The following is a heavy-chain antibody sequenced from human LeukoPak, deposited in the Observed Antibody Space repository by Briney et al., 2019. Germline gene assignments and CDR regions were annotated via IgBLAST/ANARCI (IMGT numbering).Heavy chain of an antibody. CDR3: AKANTVTKRYFDY. D-gene: IGHD4-17*01. Sequence: GGSLRLSCAASGFTFSSYGMHWVRQAPGKGLEWGAVISYDGSNKYYADSVKGRFTISRDNSKNTLYLQMNSLRAEDTAVYYCAKANTVTKRYFDYWGQGTLVTVSS. CDR1: GFTFSSYG. CDR2: ISYDGSNK. J-gene: IGHJ4*02. V-gene: IGHV3-30*18.